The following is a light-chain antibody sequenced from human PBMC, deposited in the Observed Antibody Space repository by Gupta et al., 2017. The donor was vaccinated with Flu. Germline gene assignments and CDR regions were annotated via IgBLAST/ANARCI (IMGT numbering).Light chain of an antibody. CDR2: DVS. CDR3: SSYTDSHTLL. Sequence: QSALTQPASVSGSPGQSITTSCTGTSSDVVGYDSVSWYQQHPGKTPKVMIYDVSNRPSGVSNRFSGSKSGNTASLTISGLQAEDEADYYCSSYTDSHTLLFGGGTKLTVL. J-gene: IGLJ2*01. CDR1: SSDVVGYDS. V-gene: IGLV2-14*01.